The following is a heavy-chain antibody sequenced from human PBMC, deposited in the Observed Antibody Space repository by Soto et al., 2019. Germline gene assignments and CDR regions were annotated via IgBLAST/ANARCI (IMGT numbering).Heavy chain of an antibody. Sequence: GESLKISCKGSGYSFTSYWIGWVRQMPGKGLEWMGIIYPGDSDTRYSPSFQGQVTISADKSISTAYLQWSSLKASDTAMYYCARLNWQQLAPGDGMDVWGQGTTVTVSS. J-gene: IGHJ6*02. D-gene: IGHD6-13*01. CDR3: ARLNWQQLAPGDGMDV. V-gene: IGHV5-51*01. CDR1: GYSFTSYW. CDR2: IYPGDSDT.